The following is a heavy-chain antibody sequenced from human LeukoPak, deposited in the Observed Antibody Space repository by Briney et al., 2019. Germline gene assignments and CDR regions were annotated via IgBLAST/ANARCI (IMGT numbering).Heavy chain of an antibody. CDR3: ARGRFLEWYDY. Sequence: AAVQVSCKASGYTFTSYDINWLRQAPGHGLEWMGWMNPNSCNTGYAQKFQGRVTMTRNTSISTAYMELSSLRSEDTAVYYRARGRFLEWYDYWGQGTLVTVSS. CDR1: GYTFTSYD. D-gene: IGHD3-3*01. J-gene: IGHJ4*02. V-gene: IGHV1-8*01. CDR2: MNPNSCNT.